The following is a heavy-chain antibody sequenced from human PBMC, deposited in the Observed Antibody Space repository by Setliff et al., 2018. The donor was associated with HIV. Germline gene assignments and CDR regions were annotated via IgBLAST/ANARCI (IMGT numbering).Heavy chain of an antibody. V-gene: IGHV3-7*03. J-gene: IGHJ4*02. CDR2: IKQDGSEK. CDR3: ARGPGYLTDF. CDR1: GFTFSDYW. D-gene: IGHD2-15*01. Sequence: GGSLRLSCVASGFTFSDYWMTWFRQASGKGLQWVANIKQDGSEKKYVDSVQGRFTISRDNAKNSLYLQMNSLRADDTAVYYCARGPGYLTDFWGPGILVTVS.